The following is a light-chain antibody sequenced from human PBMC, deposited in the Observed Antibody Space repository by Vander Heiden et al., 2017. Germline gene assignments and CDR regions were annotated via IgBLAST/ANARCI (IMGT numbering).Light chain of an antibody. CDR2: DVS. CDR3: SSYTSSSTLV. CDR1: SSDGGGYNY. V-gene: IGLV2-14*03. J-gene: IGLJ3*02. Sequence: QSALTQPASESGSPGQSIPIPCTGTSSDGGGYNYVSWNQQHPGKAPNLMIYDVSDRTSGISNRFSGSKSGNTASLTISGLQAEDEADYYCSSYTSSSTLVFGGGTKLTVL.